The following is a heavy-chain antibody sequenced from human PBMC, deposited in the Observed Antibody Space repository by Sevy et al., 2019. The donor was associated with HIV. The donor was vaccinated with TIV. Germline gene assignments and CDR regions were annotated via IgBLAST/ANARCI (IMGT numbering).Heavy chain of an antibody. V-gene: IGHV4-59*01. CDR1: GGSISSYY. CDR2: IYYSGST. J-gene: IGHJ4*02. CDR3: ARGPQYYDILTGYYMAFDY. Sequence: SETLSLTCTVSGGSISSYYWSWIRQPPGKGLEWIGYIYYSGSTNYNPSLKSRVTISVDTSKNQFSLKLSSVTAADTAVYYCARGPQYYDILTGYYMAFDYWGQGTLVTVSS. D-gene: IGHD3-9*01.